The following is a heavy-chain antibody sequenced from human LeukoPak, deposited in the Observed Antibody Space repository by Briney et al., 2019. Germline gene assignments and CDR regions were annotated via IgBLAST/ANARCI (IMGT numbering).Heavy chain of an antibody. CDR1: GGSISSYY. Sequence: SETLSLTCTVSGGSISSYYWSWIRQPAGKGLEWIGRIYTSGSTNYNPSLKSRVTMSVDTSKNQFSLKLSSVTAADTAVYYCARGLVVVTRPSHIAAAGTVGYWGQGTLVTVSS. CDR2: IYTSGST. J-gene: IGHJ4*02. CDR3: ARGLVVVTRPSHIAAAGTVGY. V-gene: IGHV4-4*07. D-gene: IGHD6-13*01.